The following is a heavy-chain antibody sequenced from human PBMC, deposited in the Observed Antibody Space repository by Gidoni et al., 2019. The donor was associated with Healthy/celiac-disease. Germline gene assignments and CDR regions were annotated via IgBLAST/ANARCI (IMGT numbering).Heavy chain of an antibody. CDR1: GFTFSNAW. Sequence: EVQLVESGGGLVKPGGSLRLSCAASGFTFSNAWMSWVRQAPGKGLGLVGRMKSKTVCGTTGCAAPVKYVFTISRDYSNNTQYLKINSLITVDTAVYYCTTFSGCSCYSYYYYANCMDVWGQGTTVTVSS. CDR2: MKSKTVCGTT. D-gene: IGHD2-15*01. V-gene: IGHV3-15*01. CDR3: TTFSGCSCYSYYYYANCMDV. J-gene: IGHJ6*02.